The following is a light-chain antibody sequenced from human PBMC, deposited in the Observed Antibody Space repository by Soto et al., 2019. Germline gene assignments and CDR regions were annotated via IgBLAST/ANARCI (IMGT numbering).Light chain of an antibody. J-gene: IGKJ1*01. V-gene: IGKV1-5*03. CDR3: QKYNGLLWA. Sequence: DIQMTQSPSSVSASVGDRVTITCRASQGISSWLAWYQQKPGKAPKLLIYKASTLKSGVPSRFSGSGSGTDFTLTINSLQPEDVATYYCQKYNGLLWAFGQGTKVDIK. CDR2: KAS. CDR1: QGISSW.